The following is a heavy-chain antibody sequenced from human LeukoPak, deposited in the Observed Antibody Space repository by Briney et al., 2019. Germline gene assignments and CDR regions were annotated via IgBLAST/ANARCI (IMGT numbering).Heavy chain of an antibody. D-gene: IGHD2-2*01. Sequence: SETLSLTCAVSGGSISSGNWWCWVRQPPGKGLEWIGEIYHSGSTNYNPSLKSRVTISVDKSKNQFSLKLSSVTAADTAVYYCARVVVVVPAAKQIDYWGQGTLVTVSS. CDR1: GGSISSGNW. J-gene: IGHJ4*02. CDR3: ARVVVVVPAAKQIDY. V-gene: IGHV4-4*02. CDR2: IYHSGST.